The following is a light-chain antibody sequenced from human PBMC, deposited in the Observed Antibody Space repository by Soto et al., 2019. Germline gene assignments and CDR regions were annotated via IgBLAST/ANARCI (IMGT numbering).Light chain of an antibody. Sequence: QSVLTQPPSVSGAPGQRVTISCTGSSSNIGAHYDVHWYQQLPGTAPKLLIYGNSNRPSGVPDRFSGSKSGTSASLAITGLQAEDEAYYYCQSYDSSLSVFVFGTGTKVTVL. V-gene: IGLV1-40*01. CDR1: SSNIGAHYD. CDR3: QSYDSSLSVFV. CDR2: GNS. J-gene: IGLJ1*01.